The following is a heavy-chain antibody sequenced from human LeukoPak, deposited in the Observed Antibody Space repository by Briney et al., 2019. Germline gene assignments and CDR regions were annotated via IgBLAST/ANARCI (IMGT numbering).Heavy chain of an antibody. Sequence: SETLSLTCTVSGGSISSYYWSWIRQPPGKGLEWIGYIYYSGSTNYNPSLKSRVTISVDTSKNQFSLKLSSVTAADTAVYYCARDGIAGGFDYWGQGTLVTVSS. CDR3: ARDGIAGGFDY. CDR1: GGSISSYY. CDR2: IYYSGST. J-gene: IGHJ4*02. V-gene: IGHV4-59*01. D-gene: IGHD1-20*01.